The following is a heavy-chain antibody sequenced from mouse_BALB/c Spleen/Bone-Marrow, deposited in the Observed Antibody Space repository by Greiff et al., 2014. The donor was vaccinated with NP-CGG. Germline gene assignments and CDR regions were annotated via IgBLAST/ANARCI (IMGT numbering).Heavy chain of an antibody. CDR3: ARYYYGFLDY. CDR2: IWAGGST. D-gene: IGHD1-2*01. V-gene: IGHV2-9*02. CDR1: GFSLTSYG. J-gene: IGHJ2*01. Sequence: QVQLKESGPGLAAPSQSLSITCTVSGFSLTSYGVHWVRQPPGKGLEWLGVIWAGGSTNYNSTLMSRLSISKDNSKSQVFLKMNSLQTDDTAMYYCARYYYGFLDYWGQGTTLTVSS.